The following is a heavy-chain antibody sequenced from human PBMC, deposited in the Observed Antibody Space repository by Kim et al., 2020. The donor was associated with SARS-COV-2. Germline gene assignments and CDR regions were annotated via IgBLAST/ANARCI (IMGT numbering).Heavy chain of an antibody. V-gene: IGHV3-74*01. J-gene: IGHJ4*02. Sequence: GSDTSYADSVKGRFTISRDNANNRLYLQMNSLSAEDTAIYYCSRAHYGPDYWGQGTLVTVSS. D-gene: IGHD3-10*01. CDR3: SRAHYGPDY. CDR2: GSDT.